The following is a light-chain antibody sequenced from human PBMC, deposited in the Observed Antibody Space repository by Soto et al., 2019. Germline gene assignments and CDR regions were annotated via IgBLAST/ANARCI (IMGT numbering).Light chain of an antibody. CDR3: QSYDSSRDVV. CDR2: GNS. J-gene: IGLJ2*01. CDR1: SSNIGAGYD. V-gene: IGLV1-40*01. Sequence: QSVLTQPPSVSGAPGQRVTISCTGSSSNIGAGYDVHWYQQLPGTAPKLLIYGNSNRPSGVPDRFSGSKSGTSASLAITGLEAEEEADYYRQSYDSSRDVVFGGGTKVTVL.